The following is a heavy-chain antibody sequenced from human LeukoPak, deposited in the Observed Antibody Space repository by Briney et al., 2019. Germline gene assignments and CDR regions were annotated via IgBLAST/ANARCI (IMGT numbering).Heavy chain of an antibody. CDR3: AKGPPYSSSFYYYMDV. Sequence: GGSLRLSCAASGFTFDDYAMHWVRQAPGKGLEWVSLISWDGGSTYYADSVKGRFTISRDNSKNSLYLQMNSLRAEDTALYYCAKGPPYSSSFYYYMDVWGKGTTVTVSS. CDR2: ISWDGGST. V-gene: IGHV3-43D*03. J-gene: IGHJ6*03. D-gene: IGHD6-6*01. CDR1: GFTFDDYA.